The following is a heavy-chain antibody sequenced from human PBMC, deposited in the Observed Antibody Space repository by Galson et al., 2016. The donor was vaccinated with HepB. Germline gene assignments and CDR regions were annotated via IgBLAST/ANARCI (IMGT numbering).Heavy chain of an antibody. CDR1: GFTFSSFW. CDR3: ARGPFIGPWDY. J-gene: IGHJ4*02. D-gene: IGHD2/OR15-2a*01. V-gene: IGHV3-7*01. Sequence: SLRLSCAASGFTFSSFWMDWVRQAPGEGLEWVARTNEDGSATNYADSVKGRFTISRDNAKNSLYLQMNSLRVEDTAVYFCARGPFIGPWDYWGQGTLVTVSA. CDR2: TNEDGSAT.